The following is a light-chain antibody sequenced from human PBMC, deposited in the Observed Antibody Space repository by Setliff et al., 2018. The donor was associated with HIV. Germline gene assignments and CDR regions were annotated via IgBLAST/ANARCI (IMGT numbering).Light chain of an antibody. V-gene: IGLV2-8*01. J-gene: IGLJ1*01. CDR3: SSYAGSNNV. Sequence: QSALTQPPSASGSPGQSVTISCTGTSSDVGGYISVSWYQQHPGKAPKLMIYEVNKRPSGVPDRFSGSKSGNTASLTVSGLQAEDEADYYCSSYAGSNNVFGTGTNVTVL. CDR2: EVN. CDR1: SSDVGGYIS.